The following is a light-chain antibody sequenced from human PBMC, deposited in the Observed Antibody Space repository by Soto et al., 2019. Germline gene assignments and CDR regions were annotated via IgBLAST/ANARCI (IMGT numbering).Light chain of an antibody. CDR2: DAS. CDR3: QQYGSSPWT. J-gene: IGKJ1*01. CDR1: QSISSSY. V-gene: IGKV3-20*01. Sequence: EIVLTQSPGTLSLSPGERATLSCRASQSISSSYLAWYQQKLGQAPRLLIYDASRRATGIPDRFGGRGSGTDFTLTISSLESEDCAVYYCQQYGSSPWTFGQGTKVEIK.